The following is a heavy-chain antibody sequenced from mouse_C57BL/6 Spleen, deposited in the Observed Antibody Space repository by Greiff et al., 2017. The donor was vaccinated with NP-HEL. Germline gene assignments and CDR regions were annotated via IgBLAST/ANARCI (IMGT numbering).Heavy chain of an antibody. J-gene: IGHJ2*01. CDR3: ARGYYGSSYWVYFDY. CDR2: ISNGGGST. CDR1: GFTFSDYY. V-gene: IGHV5-12*01. D-gene: IGHD1-1*01. Sequence: EVQVVESGGGLVQPGGSLKLSCAASGFTFSDYYMYWVRQTPEKRLEWVAYISNGGGSTYYPDTVTGRFTLSRDNAKNTLYLQMSRLKSEDTAMYYCARGYYGSSYWVYFDYWGQGTTLTVSS.